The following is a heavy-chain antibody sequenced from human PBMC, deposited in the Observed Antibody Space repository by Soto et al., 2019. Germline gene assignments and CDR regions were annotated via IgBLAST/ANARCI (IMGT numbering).Heavy chain of an antibody. CDR2: VYYSGST. CDR3: ARSSRGFGAGFDF. V-gene: IGHV4-59*01. CDR1: GGYTINYC. Sequence: LLTQCHTWTVAGGYTINYCWSWIMQPPGKGLEWVGYVYYSGSTNYNPSLKSRVTISVDTSKNQFSLRLSSVTAADTAVYYCARSSRGFGAGFDFWGQGTLVTVSS. D-gene: IGHD3-10*01. J-gene: IGHJ4*02.